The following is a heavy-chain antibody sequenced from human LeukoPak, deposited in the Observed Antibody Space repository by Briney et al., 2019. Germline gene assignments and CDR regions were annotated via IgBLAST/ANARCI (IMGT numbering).Heavy chain of an antibody. Sequence: SETLSLTCAVYGGSFSGYYWSWIRQPPGKGLEWIGEINHSGSTNYNPSLKSRVTISVDTSKNQFSLKMSSVTAADTAVYYCAREAQWLNYYYFYYMDVWGKGTTVTISS. CDR2: INHSGST. CDR1: GGSFSGYY. CDR3: AREAQWLNYYYFYYMDV. D-gene: IGHD6-19*01. V-gene: IGHV4-34*01. J-gene: IGHJ6*03.